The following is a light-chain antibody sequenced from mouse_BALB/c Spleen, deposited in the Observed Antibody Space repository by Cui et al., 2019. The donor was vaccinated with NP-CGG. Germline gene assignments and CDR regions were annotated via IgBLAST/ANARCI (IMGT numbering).Light chain of an antibody. CDR3: VLWYSNHWV. CDR2: GTN. J-gene: IGLJ1*01. V-gene: IGLV1*01. CDR1: TGAVTTSNY. Sequence: QAVVTQESALTTSPGETVTLTCRSSTGAVTTSNYANWAQEKPDHLFTGLIGGTNNRAPGVPARFSGSLIGDKAALTITGAQTEDEAIYFCVLWYSNHWVFGGGTKLTVL.